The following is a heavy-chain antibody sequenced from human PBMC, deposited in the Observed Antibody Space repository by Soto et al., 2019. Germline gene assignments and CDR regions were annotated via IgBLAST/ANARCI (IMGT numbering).Heavy chain of an antibody. CDR2: IXPSGAXT. D-gene: IGHD6-13*01. V-gene: IGHV1-46*01. CDR3: ARDRDSSSHFDY. J-gene: IGHJ4*02. CDR1: GYTFTIYY. Sequence: XVKVSCKASGYTFTIYYMHWVRQAPGQGLEWMGTIXPSGAXTSYAPTFQGXXTMTRDTXXSTVYMELRSLRSEDTAVYYCARDRDSSSHFDYWGQGTLATASS.